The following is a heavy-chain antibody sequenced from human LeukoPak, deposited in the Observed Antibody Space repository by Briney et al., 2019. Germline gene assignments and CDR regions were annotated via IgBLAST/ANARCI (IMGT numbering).Heavy chain of an antibody. CDR2: INSDGSST. CDR1: GFIFSSYW. V-gene: IGHV3-74*01. J-gene: IGHJ6*03. Sequence: GGSLRLSCAASGFIFSSYWMHWVRQAPGKGLVWVSRINSDGSSTSYADSVKGRFTISRDNAKNTLYLQMNSLRAEDTAVYYCARVTGYQLLAGYYYYMDVWGKGTTVTVSS. D-gene: IGHD2-2*01. CDR3: ARVTGYQLLAGYYYYMDV.